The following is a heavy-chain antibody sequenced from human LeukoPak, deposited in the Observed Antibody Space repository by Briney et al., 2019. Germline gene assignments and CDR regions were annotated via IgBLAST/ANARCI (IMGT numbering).Heavy chain of an antibody. V-gene: IGHV4-34*01. CDR1: GGSFSGYY. CDR2: INHSGST. CDR3: ARLMDTAMAIDY. Sequence: SETLSLTCAVYGGSFSGYYWSWIRQPPGKGLEWIGEINHSGSTNYNPSLKSRVTISVDTSKNQFSLKLSSVTAADTAVYYCARLMDTAMAIDYWGQGTLVTVSP. D-gene: IGHD5-18*01. J-gene: IGHJ4*02.